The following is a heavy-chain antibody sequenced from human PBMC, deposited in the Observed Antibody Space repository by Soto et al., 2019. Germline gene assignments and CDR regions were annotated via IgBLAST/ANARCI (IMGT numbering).Heavy chain of an antibody. V-gene: IGHV3-9*01. CDR3: AKDFSDIWDYRRDFDY. CDR1: GFTFDDYA. Sequence: EVQLVESGGGLVQPGRSLRLSCGASGFTFDDYAMHWVRQAPGKGLEWVSGISWNSGSIAYADSVKGRFTISRDNAKNSLYLQMNSLTPEDTALYYCAKDFSDIWDYRRDFDYWGQETLVTVSS. D-gene: IGHD1-7*01. CDR2: ISWNSGSI. J-gene: IGHJ4*02.